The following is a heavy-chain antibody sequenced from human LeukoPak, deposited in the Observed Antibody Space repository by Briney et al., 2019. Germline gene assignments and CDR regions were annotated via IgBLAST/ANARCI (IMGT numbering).Heavy chain of an antibody. V-gene: IGHV4-34*01. D-gene: IGHD6-13*01. CDR3: ARGKIAAAGRSLPYYFDY. CDR2: INHSGST. J-gene: IGHJ4*02. Sequence: PSETLSLTCAVYGGSFSGYYWSWIRQPPGKGLEWIGEINHSGSTNYNPSLKSRVTISVDTSKNQFSLKLSSVTAADTAVYYCARGKIAAAGRSLPYYFDYWGQGTLVTVSS. CDR1: GGSFSGYY.